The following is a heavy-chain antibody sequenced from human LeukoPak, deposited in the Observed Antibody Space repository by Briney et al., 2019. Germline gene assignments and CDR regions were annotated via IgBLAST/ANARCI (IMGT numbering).Heavy chain of an antibody. CDR3: AWGVVDPFDY. CDR1: GGTFSSYA. J-gene: IGHJ4*02. D-gene: IGHD3-22*01. V-gene: IGHV1-69*04. Sequence: ASVKVSCKASGGTFSSYAISWVRQAPGQGLEWMGRIIPILGIANYAQKYQGRVTITADKSTSTAYMELSSLRSGDTAVYYCAWGVVDPFDYWGQGTLVTVSS. CDR2: IIPILGIA.